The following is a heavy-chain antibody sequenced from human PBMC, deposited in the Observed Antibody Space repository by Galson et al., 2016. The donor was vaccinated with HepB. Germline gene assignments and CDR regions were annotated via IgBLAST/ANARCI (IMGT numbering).Heavy chain of an antibody. Sequence: ETLSLTCTVSGGSISSSSYYWGWIRQPPGKGLEWIGSIYYSGSTYCNPSLKSRVTKSVDTSKNQFSLKLSSVTAADTAVYYCARQRRNYYDFRSGYSHGDAFDIWGQGTMVTVSS. D-gene: IGHD3-3*01. J-gene: IGHJ3*02. CDR3: ARQRRNYYDFRSGYSHGDAFDI. V-gene: IGHV4-39*01. CDR2: IYYSGST. CDR1: GGSISSSSYY.